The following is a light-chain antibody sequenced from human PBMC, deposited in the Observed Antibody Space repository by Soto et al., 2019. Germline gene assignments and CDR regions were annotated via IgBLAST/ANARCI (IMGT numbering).Light chain of an antibody. CDR1: QTISSW. CDR3: QEYETFSPWT. CDR2: KAS. J-gene: IGKJ1*01. Sequence: DIQMTQSPSTLSGSVGDRVTITCRASQTISSWLAWYQQKPGKAPKLLIYKASTLESGVPSNFSGSGSGTEFTLAISSLEPDDFATYYCQEYETFSPWTFGQGTKVDIK. V-gene: IGKV1-5*03.